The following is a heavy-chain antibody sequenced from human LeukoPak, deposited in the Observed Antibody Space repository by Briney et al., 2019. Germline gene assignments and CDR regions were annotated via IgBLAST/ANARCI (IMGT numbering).Heavy chain of an antibody. CDR2: IIPILGIA. J-gene: IGHJ4*02. CDR1: GGTFSSYA. Sequence: ASVKVSCKASGGTFSSYAISWVRQAPGQGLEWMGRIIPILGIANYAQRFQGRVTITADKSTSTAYMELSSLRSKDTAVYYCAREELPATLIDYWGQGTLVTVSS. CDR3: AREELPATLIDY. D-gene: IGHD1-26*01. V-gene: IGHV1-69*04.